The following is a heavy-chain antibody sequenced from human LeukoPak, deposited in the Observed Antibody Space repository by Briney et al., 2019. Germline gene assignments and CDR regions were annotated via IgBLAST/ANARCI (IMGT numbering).Heavy chain of an antibody. CDR3: ARDLDNYSGSGSYYNGDPLFQH. V-gene: IGHV1-2*02. CDR2: INPNSVGT. CDR1: GYTFTGYC. D-gene: IGHD3-10*01. J-gene: IGHJ1*01. Sequence: ASVKVSCKASGYTFTGYCIHWVRQAPGQGLEWMGWINPNSVGTNYAQKYQGRVTMARDTSISTGYLELGRLRSDDTAVYYCARDLDNYSGSGSYYNGDPLFQHWGQGTLVTVSS.